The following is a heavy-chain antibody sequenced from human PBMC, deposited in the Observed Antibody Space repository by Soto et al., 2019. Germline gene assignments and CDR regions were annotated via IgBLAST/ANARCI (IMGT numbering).Heavy chain of an antibody. V-gene: IGHV1-18*01. D-gene: IGHD5-12*01. J-gene: IGHJ6*03. CDR2: ISAYNGNT. Sequence: VLVNGAWTAAGYGFSGYRGGWGRQAPGQGLEWMGWISAYNGNTNYAQKLQGRVTMTTDTSTSTAYMELRSLRSDDTAVYYCAREATYYYYMDVWGKGTTVTVSS. CDR1: GYGFSGYR. CDR3: AREATYYYYMDV.